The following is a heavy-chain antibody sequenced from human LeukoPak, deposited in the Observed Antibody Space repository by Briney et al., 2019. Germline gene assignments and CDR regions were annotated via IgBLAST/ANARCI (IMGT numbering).Heavy chain of an antibody. D-gene: IGHD6-13*01. CDR2: ISGSGGST. CDR3: AKSGSSSWYDPVFY. CDR1: GFTFSSYG. J-gene: IGHJ4*02. V-gene: IGHV3-23*01. Sequence: PGGSLRLSCAASGFTFSSYGMSWVRQAPGKGLEWVSAISGSGGSTYYADSVKGRFTISRDNSKNTLYLQMNSLRAEDTAVYYCAKSGSSSWYDPVFYWGQGTLVTVSS.